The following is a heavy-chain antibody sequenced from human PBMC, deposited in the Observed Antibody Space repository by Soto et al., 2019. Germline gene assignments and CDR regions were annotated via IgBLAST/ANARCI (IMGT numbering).Heavy chain of an antibody. J-gene: IGHJ4*02. V-gene: IGHV1-69*13. D-gene: IGHD5-18*01. CDR1: GVTFSSYA. Sequence: SVKVSGKASGVTFSSYAISWVRQAPGQGLEWMGGIIPIFGTANYAQKFQGRVTITADESTSTAYMELSSLRSEDTAVYYCAREEDTAMVSGYYFDYWGQGTLVTVSS. CDR2: IIPIFGTA. CDR3: AREEDTAMVSGYYFDY.